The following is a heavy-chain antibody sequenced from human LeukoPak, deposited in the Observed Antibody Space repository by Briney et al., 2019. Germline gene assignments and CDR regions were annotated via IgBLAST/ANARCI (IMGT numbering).Heavy chain of an antibody. CDR2: INHSGST. CDR3: ARVGFRYYYGSGSYYNA. D-gene: IGHD3-10*01. J-gene: IGHJ5*02. CDR1: GGSFSGYY. Sequence: PSETLSLTCAVYGGSFSGYYWSWIRQPPGKWLEWIGEINHSGSTNYNPSLKSRVTISVDTSKNQFSLKLSSVTAADTAVYYCARVGFRYYYGSGSYYNAWGQGTLVTVSS. V-gene: IGHV4-34*01.